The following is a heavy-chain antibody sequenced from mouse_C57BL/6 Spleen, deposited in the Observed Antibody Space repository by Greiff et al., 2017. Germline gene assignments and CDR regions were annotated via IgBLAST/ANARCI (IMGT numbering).Heavy chain of an antibody. CDR3: AREGYYGRGAMDY. Sequence: QVQLQQSGAELVKPGASVKMSCKASGYTFTSYWITWVKQRPGQGLEWIGDIYPGSGSTNYNEKFKSKATLTVDTSSSTAYMQLSSLTSEDSAVYYCAREGYYGRGAMDYWGQGTSVTVSS. J-gene: IGHJ4*01. D-gene: IGHD1-1*01. CDR2: IYPGSGST. CDR1: GYTFTSYW. V-gene: IGHV1-55*01.